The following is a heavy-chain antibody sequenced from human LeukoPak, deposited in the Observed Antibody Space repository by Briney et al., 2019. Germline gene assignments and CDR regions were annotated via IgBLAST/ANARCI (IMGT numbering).Heavy chain of an antibody. CDR3: AKEHDYTNAAPEWGFDS. V-gene: IGHV3-23*01. J-gene: IGHJ4*02. D-gene: IGHD2-2*02. Sequence: GGSLRLSCAASGFTFSVYAMSWVRQAPGKGLEWVSGISGSSSHTKDADFVRGRFTIYRDNSRNTLFLQLNSLTAKDTAVYYCAKEHDYTNAAPEWGFDSWGQGSLVIVSS. CDR2: ISGSSSHT. CDR1: GFTFSVYA.